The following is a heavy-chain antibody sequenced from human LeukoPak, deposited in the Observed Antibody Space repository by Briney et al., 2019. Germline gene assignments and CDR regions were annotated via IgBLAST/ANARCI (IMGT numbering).Heavy chain of an antibody. V-gene: IGHV4-61*08. D-gene: IGHD5-12*01. CDR3: ARHFNSGYDFRSLVSSSNWFDP. Sequence: SETLSLTCTVSGGSISSGGYYWSWIRQHPGKGLEWIGYIYYSGSTNYNPSLKSRVTISVDTSKNQFSLKLSSVTAADTAVYYCARHFNSGYDFRSLVSSSNWFDPWGQGTLVTVSS. CDR1: GGSISSGGYY. CDR2: IYYSGST. J-gene: IGHJ5*02.